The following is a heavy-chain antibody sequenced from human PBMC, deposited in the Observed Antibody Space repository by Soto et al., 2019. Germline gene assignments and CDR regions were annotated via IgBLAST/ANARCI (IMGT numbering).Heavy chain of an antibody. CDR1: GGSISSSSYY. CDR3: ARHVVVVVAAPGSLNWFDP. V-gene: IGHV4-39*01. Sequence: SETLSLTCTVSGGSISSSSYYWGWIRQPPGKGLEWIGSIYYSGSTYYNPSLKSRVTISVDTSKNQFSLKLSSVTAADTAVYYCARHVVVVVAAPGSLNWFDPWGQGTLVTVSS. D-gene: IGHD2-15*01. J-gene: IGHJ5*02. CDR2: IYYSGST.